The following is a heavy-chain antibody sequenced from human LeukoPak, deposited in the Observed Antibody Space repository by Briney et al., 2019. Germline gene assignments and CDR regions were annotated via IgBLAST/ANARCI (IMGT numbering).Heavy chain of an antibody. CDR2: INPNTGGT. CDR1: GFTFTDYY. CDR3: GRGHEELDLGYYYYYMDV. Sequence: GASVKVSCEASGFTFTDYYIYWVRQAPGQGLEWMGWINPNTGGTKYAQKFEGRVTMTRDTSISTAYMELSRLRSDDTAVYYCGRGHEELDLGYYYYYMDVWGKGTTVTVSS. D-gene: IGHD1-7*01. J-gene: IGHJ6*03. V-gene: IGHV1-2*02.